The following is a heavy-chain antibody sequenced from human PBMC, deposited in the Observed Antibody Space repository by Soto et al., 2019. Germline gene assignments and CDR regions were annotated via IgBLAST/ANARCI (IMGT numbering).Heavy chain of an antibody. CDR3: ARGGQWLVPDFDY. CDR1: GGSFSGYY. J-gene: IGHJ4*02. D-gene: IGHD6-19*01. V-gene: IGHV4-34*01. Sequence: QVQLQQWGAGLLKPSETLSLTCAVYGGSFSGYYWSWIRQPPGKGLEWIGEINHSGSTNYNPSLKSRVTISVDTSKNQFSLKLGSVTAADTAVYYCARGGQWLVPDFDYWGQGTLVTVSS. CDR2: INHSGST.